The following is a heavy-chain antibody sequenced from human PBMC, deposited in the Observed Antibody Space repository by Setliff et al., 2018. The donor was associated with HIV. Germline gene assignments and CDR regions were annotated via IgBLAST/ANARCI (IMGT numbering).Heavy chain of an antibody. Sequence: ASVKVSCKASGYTFTSDGISWVRQAPGQGLEWMGWISAYNGNTNYTQKLQGRVTVTADTSTSTAYMELRSLRSDDTAVYYCARDSCTGTSCNVFDYWGQGTLVTVSS. CDR3: ARDSCTGTSCNVFDY. D-gene: IGHD2-2*01. V-gene: IGHV1-18*01. CDR2: ISAYNGNT. CDR1: GYTFTSDG. J-gene: IGHJ4*02.